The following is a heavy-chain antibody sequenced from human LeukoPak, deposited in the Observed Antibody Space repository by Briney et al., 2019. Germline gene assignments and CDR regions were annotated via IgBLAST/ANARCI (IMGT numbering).Heavy chain of an antibody. V-gene: IGHV3-74*03. CDR3: AKDRYYYDSSGYYFDY. CDR1: GFTFSGHW. J-gene: IGHJ4*02. CDR2: INERGTDS. Sequence: GGSLRLSCTASGFTFSGHWIHWVRQAPGMGLVWVSRINERGTDSMYAESVKGRSTISRDNSKNTLYLQMNSLRAEDTAVYYCAKDRYYYDSSGYYFDYWGQGTLVTVSS. D-gene: IGHD3-22*01.